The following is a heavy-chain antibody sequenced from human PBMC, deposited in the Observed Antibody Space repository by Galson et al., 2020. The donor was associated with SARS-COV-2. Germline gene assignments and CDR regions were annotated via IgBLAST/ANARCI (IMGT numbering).Heavy chain of an antibody. CDR1: GGSISSGDYY. CDR3: VSQCNNGVCFGLPY. Sequence: SETLSLTCTVPGGSISSGDYYWSWVRQPPGKGLEWIGYIFDIGTIYYNPSLKSRLTISLDTSKNQFSLRLTSVTAADTAVYYCVSQCNNGVCFGLPYWGQGTLVTVSS. D-gene: IGHD2-8*01. V-gene: IGHV4-30-4*01. J-gene: IGHJ4*02. CDR2: IFDIGTI.